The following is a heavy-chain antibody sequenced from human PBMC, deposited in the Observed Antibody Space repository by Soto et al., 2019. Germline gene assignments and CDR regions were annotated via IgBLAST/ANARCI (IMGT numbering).Heavy chain of an antibody. J-gene: IGHJ4*02. D-gene: IGHD3-3*01. CDR1: GYTFTSYG. V-gene: IGHV1-18*01. CDR3: ARPAAYDFWSGQSTAILGY. Sequence: QVQLVQSGAEVKKPGASVKVSCKASGYTFTSYGISWVRQAPGQGLEWMGWISAYNGNTNYAQKLQGRVTMTTDTSTSTAYMELRSLRSDDTAVYYCARPAAYDFWSGQSTAILGYWGQGTLVTVSS. CDR2: ISAYNGNT.